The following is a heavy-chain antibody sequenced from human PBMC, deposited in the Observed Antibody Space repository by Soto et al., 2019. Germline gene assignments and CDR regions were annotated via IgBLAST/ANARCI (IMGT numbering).Heavy chain of an antibody. Sequence: GGSLRLSCAASGFTFSSYAMSWVRQAPGKGLEWVSAISGSGGSTYYADSVKGRFTISRDNSKNTLYLQMNSLRAEDTAVYYCAKGLAGPHRQYYFAYWGQGTLVTVSS. CDR3: AKGLAGPHRQYYFAY. V-gene: IGHV3-23*01. CDR2: ISGSGGST. J-gene: IGHJ4*02. D-gene: IGHD6-19*01. CDR1: GFTFSSYA.